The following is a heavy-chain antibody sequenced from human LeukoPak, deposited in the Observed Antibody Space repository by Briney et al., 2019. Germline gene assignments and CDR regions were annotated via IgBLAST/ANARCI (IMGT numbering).Heavy chain of an antibody. V-gene: IGHV4-39*07. CDR1: GVSITSRSYY. CDR2: IYYSGST. Sequence: SETLSLTCPVSGVSITSRSYYWGWILQPPGKGLEWIGNIYYSGSTHYNPSLKSRVTISVDTFKNQFSLRLNSVTAADTAVYCARTVYHTASDYWGQGMLVTVSS. J-gene: IGHJ4*02. CDR3: ARTVYHTASDY. D-gene: IGHD1-14*01.